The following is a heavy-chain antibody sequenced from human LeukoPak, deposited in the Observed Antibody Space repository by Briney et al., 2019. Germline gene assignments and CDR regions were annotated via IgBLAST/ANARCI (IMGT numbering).Heavy chain of an antibody. Sequence: SVKVSCKASGGTFSSYAISWVRQAPGQGLEWMGRIIPIFGTANYAQKFQGRVTITTDESTSTAYMELSSLRSEDTAVCYCARDAYCGGDCYQYFQHWGQGTLVTVSS. CDR3: ARDAYCGGDCYQYFQH. J-gene: IGHJ1*01. CDR1: GGTFSSYA. CDR2: IIPIFGTA. D-gene: IGHD2-21*02. V-gene: IGHV1-69*05.